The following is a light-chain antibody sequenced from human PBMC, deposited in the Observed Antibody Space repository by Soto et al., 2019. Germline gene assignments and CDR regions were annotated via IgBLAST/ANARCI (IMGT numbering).Light chain of an antibody. CDR3: QSYDSSLSGWV. CDR2: GNS. Sequence: QSVLTQPPSVSGAPGQRVTISCTGSSSNIGASSDVHWYQQLPGTAPKLLIYGNSNRPSGVPDRFSGSESGTSASLAITGLQAADEADYYGQSYDSSLSGWVFGGGTNVTVL. V-gene: IGLV1-40*01. J-gene: IGLJ3*02. CDR1: SSNIGASSD.